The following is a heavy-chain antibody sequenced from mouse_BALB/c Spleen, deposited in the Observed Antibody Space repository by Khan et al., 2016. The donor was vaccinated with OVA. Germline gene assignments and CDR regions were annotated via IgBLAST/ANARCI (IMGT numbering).Heavy chain of an antibody. D-gene: IGHD1-1*01. V-gene: IGHV1S81*02. CDR1: GYTFTTYW. CDR3: ARSKKSVATYFDY. CDR2: TIPTNGRT. Sequence: QVQLKESEADLVKAGPSVKMSSKASGYTFTTYWLHWVKQRLGQGLEWFAETIPTNGRTYYNEKFKSKATLTVDKSSSTAYMLLRGRTVEDSAVDYCARSKKSVATYFDYWGQGTTLTVSS. J-gene: IGHJ2*01.